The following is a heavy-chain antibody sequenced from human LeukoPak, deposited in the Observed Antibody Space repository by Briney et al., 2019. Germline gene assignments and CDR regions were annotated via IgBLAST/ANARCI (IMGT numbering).Heavy chain of an antibody. Sequence: SETLSLTCAVSGYSISSGYYWGWIRQPPGKVLEWIGSIYHSGSTYYNPSLKSRVTISVDTSKNQFSLKLSSVTAADTAVYYCARVDYYDSSGYPGNWYFDLWGRGTLVTVSS. CDR2: IYHSGST. CDR3: ARVDYYDSSGYPGNWYFDL. D-gene: IGHD3-22*01. CDR1: GYSISSGYY. V-gene: IGHV4-38-2*01. J-gene: IGHJ2*01.